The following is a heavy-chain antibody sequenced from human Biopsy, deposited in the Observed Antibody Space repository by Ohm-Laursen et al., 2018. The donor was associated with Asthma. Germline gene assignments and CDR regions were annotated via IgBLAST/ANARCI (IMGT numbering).Heavy chain of an antibody. CDR1: EGTFSSDA. J-gene: IGHJ2*01. CDR2: IIPIVGTT. CDR3: ARDQGDFWFFDL. Sequence: SSVKVSCKASEGTFSSDAIGWVRQAPGQGLEWMGGIIPIVGTTAYAQKFQGRVTITADEATSTAYMELSSLRSEDTAVYYCARDQGDFWFFDLWGRGSLVTVSS. D-gene: IGHD3-16*01. V-gene: IGHV1-69*01.